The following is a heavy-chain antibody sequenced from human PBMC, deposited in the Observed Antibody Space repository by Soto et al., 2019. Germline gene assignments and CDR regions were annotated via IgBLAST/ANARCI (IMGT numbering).Heavy chain of an antibody. Sequence: ASVKVSCKASGYTFTSYGISWVRQAPGQGLEWMGWISAYNGNTNYAQKLQGRVTMTTDTSTSTAYMELRSLRSDDTAVYYCARDLGYSGYDYDGYFDYWGQGXLVTVYS. CDR3: ARDLGYSGYDYDGYFDY. CDR1: GYTFTSYG. D-gene: IGHD5-12*01. CDR2: ISAYNGNT. V-gene: IGHV1-18*04. J-gene: IGHJ4*02.